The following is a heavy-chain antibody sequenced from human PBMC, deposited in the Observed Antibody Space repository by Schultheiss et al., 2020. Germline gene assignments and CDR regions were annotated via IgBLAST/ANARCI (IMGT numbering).Heavy chain of an antibody. CDR2: IYHSGST. V-gene: IGHV4-30-2*01. D-gene: IGHD1-1*01. J-gene: IGHJ3*02. Sequence: SETLSLTCAVSGGSISSGGYSWSWIRQPPGKGLEWIGYIYHSGSTYYNSSLKSRVTISVDRSKNQFSLKLSFVTAADTAVYYCARAWKEAVDAFDIWGQGTMVTVSS. CDR1: GGSISSGGYS. CDR3: ARAWKEAVDAFDI.